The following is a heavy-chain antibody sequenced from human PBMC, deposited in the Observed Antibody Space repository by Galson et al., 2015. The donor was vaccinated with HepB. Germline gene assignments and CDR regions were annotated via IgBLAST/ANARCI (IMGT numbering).Heavy chain of an antibody. J-gene: IGHJ5*02. D-gene: IGHD2-15*01. CDR1: GFTFSTYG. Sequence: SLRLSCAASGFTFSTYGMHWVRQAPGKGLEWVAVTSYDGRNKYYADSVKGRFTISRDNSKNTLYLQMNSLRAEDTAVYYCAKIALRVTCVVAGLDSWGQGTLVTVSS. CDR3: AKIALRVTCVVAGLDS. CDR2: TSYDGRNK. V-gene: IGHV3-30*18.